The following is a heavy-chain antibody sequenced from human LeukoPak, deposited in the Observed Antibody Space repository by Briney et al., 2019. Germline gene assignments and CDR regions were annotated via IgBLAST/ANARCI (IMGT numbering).Heavy chain of an antibody. V-gene: IGHV3-30*18. Sequence: GGSLRLSCAASGFTFSSYGMHWVRQAPGKGLEWVAVISNDGSIIYYADSVKGRFTISRDNSRNTLHLQMNSLRPDDTAVYYCAKDGPYCGGITCYFRYFDLWGRGTLVTVSS. D-gene: IGHD2-21*01. J-gene: IGHJ2*01. CDR2: ISNDGSII. CDR1: GFTFSSYG. CDR3: AKDGPYCGGITCYFRYFDL.